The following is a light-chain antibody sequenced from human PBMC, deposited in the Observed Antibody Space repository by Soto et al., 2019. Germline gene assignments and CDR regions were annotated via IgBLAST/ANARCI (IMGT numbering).Light chain of an antibody. CDR1: QSISSW. CDR3: QQYNNYWM. J-gene: IGKJ1*01. CDR2: DAS. Sequence: DIQITQSPSTLSASVGDRVTITCRASQSISSWLAWYQQKPGKAPKLLIYDASSLESGVPSRFSGSGSATEFTLTISILQPDDFATYYCQQYNNYWMFGQGTKVDIK. V-gene: IGKV1-5*01.